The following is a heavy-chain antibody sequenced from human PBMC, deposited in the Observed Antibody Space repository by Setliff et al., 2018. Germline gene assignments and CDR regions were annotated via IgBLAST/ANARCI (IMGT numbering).Heavy chain of an antibody. Sequence: GGSLRLSCAASGFSFNTYGMHWVRQAPGEGLEWVAFVQFDGSNKYYADSVLGRFTISRDNIKNALYLQMVSLRGEDTGVYFCAALDWGENFYNVDVWGKGTTVTVSS. CDR3: AALDWGENFYNVDV. V-gene: IGHV3-30*02. D-gene: IGHD7-27*01. J-gene: IGHJ6*03. CDR2: VQFDGSNK. CDR1: GFSFNTYG.